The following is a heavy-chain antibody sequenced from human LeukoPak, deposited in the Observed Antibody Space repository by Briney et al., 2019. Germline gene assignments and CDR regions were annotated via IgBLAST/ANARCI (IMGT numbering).Heavy chain of an antibody. CDR3: ARDPRGAFDI. J-gene: IGHJ3*02. V-gene: IGHV4-30-4*01. CDR1: GGSISSYY. CDR2: IYYSGST. Sequence: SETLSLTCTVSGGSISSYYWSWIRQPPGKGLEWIGYIYYSGSTYYNPSLKSRVTISVDTSKNQFSLKLSSVTAADTAVYYCARDPRGAFDIWGQGTVVTVSS.